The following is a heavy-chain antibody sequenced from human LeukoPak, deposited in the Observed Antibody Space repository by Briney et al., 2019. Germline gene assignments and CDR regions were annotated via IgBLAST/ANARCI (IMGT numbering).Heavy chain of an antibody. CDR1: GFTFSSNW. CDR3: ASLGGSGYMGY. J-gene: IGHJ4*02. Sequence: GGALRLSCAASGFTFSSNWMHWVRQAPGKGLVWFSRIKSDGSYTNYADSVKGRFTISRDNAKNTLYLQMNTLSAEDTAVYYCASLGGSGYMGYWGQGTLVTVSS. D-gene: IGHD3-22*01. CDR2: IKSDGSYT. V-gene: IGHV3-74*01.